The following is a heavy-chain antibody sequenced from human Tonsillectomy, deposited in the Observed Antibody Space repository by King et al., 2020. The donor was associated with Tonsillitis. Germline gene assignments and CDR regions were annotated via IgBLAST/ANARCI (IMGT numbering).Heavy chain of an antibody. CDR3: ARDKVYYYDSSGYYLYYFDY. J-gene: IGHJ4*02. D-gene: IGHD3-22*01. Sequence: ITLQESGPALVKPTQTLTLTCTFSGFSLSTSGMRVSWIRQPPGKALEWLARIDWDDDKFYSTSLKTRLTISKDTSKNQVVLTMTNMDPVDTATYYCARDKVYYYDSSGYYLYYFDYWGQGTLVTVSS. V-gene: IGHV2-70*04. CDR2: IDWDDDK. CDR1: GFSLSTSGMR.